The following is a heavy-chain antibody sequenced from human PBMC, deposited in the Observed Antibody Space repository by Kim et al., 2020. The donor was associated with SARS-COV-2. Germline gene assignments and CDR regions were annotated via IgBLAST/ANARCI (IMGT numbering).Heavy chain of an antibody. J-gene: IGHJ4*02. CDR3: ARQGPGYYDSSGYLPIDY. CDR2: IYPGDSDT. CDR1: GYSFTSYW. D-gene: IGHD3-22*01. Sequence: GESLKISCKGSGYSFTSYWIGWVRQMPGKGLEWMGIIYPGDSDTRYSPSFQGQVTISADKSISTAYLQWSSLKASDTAMYYCARQGPGYYDSSGYLPIDYWGQGTLVTGSS. V-gene: IGHV5-51*01.